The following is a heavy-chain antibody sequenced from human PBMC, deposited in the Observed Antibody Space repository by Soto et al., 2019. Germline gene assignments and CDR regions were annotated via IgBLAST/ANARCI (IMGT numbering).Heavy chain of an antibody. CDR1: GFTFSSYG. D-gene: IGHD2-15*01. CDR3: AKALRVYGSGGSCYDFDC. V-gene: IGHV3-30*18. CDR2: ISYDGSNK. Sequence: QVQLVESGGGVVQPGRSLRLSCAASGFTFSSYGMHWVRQAPGKGLEWVAVISYDGSNKYYADSVKGRFTISRDNSKNTLYLQMNSLGAEATAVYYCAKALRVYGSGGSCYDFDCWGQGTLVAVSS. J-gene: IGHJ4*02.